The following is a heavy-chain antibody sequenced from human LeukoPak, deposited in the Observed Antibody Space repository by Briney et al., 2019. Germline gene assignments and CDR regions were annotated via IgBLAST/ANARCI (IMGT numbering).Heavy chain of an antibody. V-gene: IGHV3-11*04. J-gene: IGHJ4*02. CDR2: ISSSGSTI. Sequence: GGSLRLSCAASGFTFSDYYMSWIRQAPGKGLEWVSYISSSGSTIYYADSVKGRFTISRDNAKNSLYLQMNSLRAEDTAVYYCASDRAYSQFDYWGQGTLVTVSS. D-gene: IGHD2-15*01. CDR3: ASDRAYSQFDY. CDR1: GFTFSDYY.